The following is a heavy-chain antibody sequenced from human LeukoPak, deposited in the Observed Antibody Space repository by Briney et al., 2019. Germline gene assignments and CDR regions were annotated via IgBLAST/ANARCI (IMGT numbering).Heavy chain of an antibody. D-gene: IGHD5-12*01. V-gene: IGHV3-53*04. CDR2: IYSGGST. J-gene: IGHJ4*02. Sequence: PGGSLRLSCAASGFTVNNNYMSWVRQAPGKGLEWVSVIYSGGSTYYADSVKGRFTISRHNSKNTLYLQMNSLRAEDTAVYYCVNTREYSGYLYDRWGQGTLVTVSS. CDR1: GFTVNNNY. CDR3: VNTREYSGYLYDR.